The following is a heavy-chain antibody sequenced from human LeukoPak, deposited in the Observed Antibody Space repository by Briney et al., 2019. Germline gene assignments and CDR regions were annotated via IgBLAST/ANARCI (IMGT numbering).Heavy chain of an antibody. Sequence: SETLSLTCTVSRDSVSNEKFFWGWIRQPPGEGLEWIGSVYYSGSTYYNPSLNSRVTISVDTSKNQFSLKLSSVTAADTAVYYCARLGWWDSWGQGTLVTVSS. CDR1: RDSVSNEKFF. CDR2: VYYSGST. D-gene: IGHD2-15*01. CDR3: ARLGWWDS. J-gene: IGHJ4*02. V-gene: IGHV4-39*01.